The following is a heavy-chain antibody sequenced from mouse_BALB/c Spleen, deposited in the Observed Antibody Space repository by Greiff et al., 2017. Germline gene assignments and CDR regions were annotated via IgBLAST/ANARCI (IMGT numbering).Heavy chain of an antibody. V-gene: IGHV3-8*02. CDR3: ARSDGSSYGWFAY. D-gene: IGHD1-1*01. Sequence: EVTLMESGPSLVKPSQTLSLTCSVTGDSITSGYWNWIRKFPGNKLEYMGYISYSGSTYYNPSLKSRISITRDTSKNQYYLQLNSVTTEDTATYYCARSDGSSYGWFAYWGQGTLVTVSA. J-gene: IGHJ3*01. CDR1: GDSITSGY. CDR2: ISYSGST.